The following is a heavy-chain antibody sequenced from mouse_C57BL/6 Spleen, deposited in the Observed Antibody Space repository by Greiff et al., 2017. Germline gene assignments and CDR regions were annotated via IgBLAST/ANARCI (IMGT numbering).Heavy chain of an antibody. Sequence: EVKLMESGGGLVKPGGSLKLSCAASGFTFSSYAMSWVRQTPEKRLEWVATISDGGSYTYYPDNVKGRFTISRDNAKNNLYLQMSHLKSEDTAMYYCAAQRDDYAAFYYAMDYWGQGTSVTVSS. CDR1: GFTFSSYA. CDR2: ISDGGSYT. CDR3: AAQRDDYAAFYYAMDY. D-gene: IGHD2-4*01. V-gene: IGHV5-4*03. J-gene: IGHJ4*01.